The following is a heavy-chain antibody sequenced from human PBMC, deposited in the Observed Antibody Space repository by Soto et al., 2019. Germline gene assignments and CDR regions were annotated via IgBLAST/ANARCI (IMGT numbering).Heavy chain of an antibody. V-gene: IGHV1-69*01. CDR2: IIPSFGTA. CDR3: ARGGYSYGLHLPFDY. J-gene: IGHJ4*02. CDR1: GGTFSSYA. D-gene: IGHD5-18*01. Sequence: QVQLMQSGAEVKKPGSSVKVSCKASGGTFSSYAISWVRQAPGQGLEWMGGIIPSFGTANYAQKFQGRVTITADESTSTAYMERSSLRSEDTAVYYCARGGYSYGLHLPFDYWGQGTLVTVSS.